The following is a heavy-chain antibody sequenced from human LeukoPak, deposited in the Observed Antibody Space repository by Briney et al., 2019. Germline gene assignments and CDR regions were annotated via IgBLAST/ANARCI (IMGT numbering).Heavy chain of an antibody. Sequence: GGSLRLSCAASGFTFSSYAMSWVRQAPGKGLEWVSAISGSGGSTYYADSEKGRFTISRDNSKNTLYLQMNSLRAEDTAVYYCAKFSRRDYYYGMDVWGQGTTVTVSS. CDR2: ISGSGGST. V-gene: IGHV3-23*01. CDR3: AKFSRRDYYYGMDV. J-gene: IGHJ6*02. CDR1: GFTFSSYA.